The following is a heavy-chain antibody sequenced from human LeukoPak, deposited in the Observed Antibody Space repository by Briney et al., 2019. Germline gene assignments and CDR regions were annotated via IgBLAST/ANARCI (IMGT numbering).Heavy chain of an antibody. CDR2: IYYSGST. V-gene: IGHV4-39*01. D-gene: IGHD1-26*01. CDR1: GGSISSSSYY. J-gene: IGHJ3*02. CDR3: ARRVGAPNAFDI. Sequence: SQTLSLTCTVSGGSISSSSYYWGWIRQPPGKGLEWIGSIYYSGSTYYNPSLKSRVTISVDTSKNQFSLKLSSVTAADTAVYYCARRVGAPNAFDIWGQGTMVTVSS.